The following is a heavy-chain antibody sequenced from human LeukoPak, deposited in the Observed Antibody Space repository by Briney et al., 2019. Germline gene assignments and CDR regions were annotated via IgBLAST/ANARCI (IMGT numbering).Heavy chain of an antibody. J-gene: IGHJ6*02. CDR1: GGSFSDYY. CDR2: INHSGST. V-gene: IGHV4-34*01. D-gene: IGHD3-3*01. CDR3: ARGANYDFWSGYYSYYYYGMDV. Sequence: SETLSLTCAVYGGSFSDYYRSWIRQPPGKGLEWIGEINHSGSTNYNPSLKSRVTISVDTSKNQFSLKLSSVTAADTAVYYCARGANYDFWSGYYSYYYYGMDVWGQGTTVTVSS.